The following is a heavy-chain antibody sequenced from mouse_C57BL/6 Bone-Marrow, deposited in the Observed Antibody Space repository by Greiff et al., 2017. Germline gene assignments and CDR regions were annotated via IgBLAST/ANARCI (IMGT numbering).Heavy chain of an antibody. CDR3: ASRATPPFDY. J-gene: IGHJ2*01. D-gene: IGHD3-1*01. V-gene: IGHV1-55*01. Sequence: QVQLQQPGAELVKPGASVKMSCKASGYTFTSYWITWVKQRPGQGLEWIGDIYPGSGSTNYNEKFKSKATLTVETSSSTAYMQLSSLTSEDAAVYYCASRATPPFDYWGQGTTLTVSS. CDR1: GYTFTSYW. CDR2: IYPGSGST.